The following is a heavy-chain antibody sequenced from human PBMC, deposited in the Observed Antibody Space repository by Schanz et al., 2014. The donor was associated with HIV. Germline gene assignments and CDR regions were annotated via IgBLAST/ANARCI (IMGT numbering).Heavy chain of an antibody. D-gene: IGHD3-16*01. CDR3: ARDRVGSSASYVTFDI. CDR2: ISSSGSTV. J-gene: IGHJ3*02. V-gene: IGHV3-11*01. CDR1: RFTFSDYH. Sequence: VQLVESGGGVIQPGRSLRLSCAASRFTFSDYHMNWIRQAPGKGLEWVSYISSSGSTVYSADSVKGRFTISRDISDNTVHAQISSLRADDTAVYYCARDRVGSSASYVTFDIWGQGTMVTVSS.